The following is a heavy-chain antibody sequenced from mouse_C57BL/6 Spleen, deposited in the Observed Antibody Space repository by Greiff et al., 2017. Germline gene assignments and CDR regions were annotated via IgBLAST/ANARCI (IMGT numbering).Heavy chain of an antibody. D-gene: IGHD1-1*01. CDR3: ASGDYYGSSYYFDY. J-gene: IGHJ2*01. V-gene: IGHV1-61*01. Sequence: QVHVKQPGAELVRPGSSVKLSCKASGYTFTSYWMDWVKQRPGQGLEWIGNIYPSDSETHYNQKFKDKATLTVDKSSSTAYMQLSSLTSEDSAVYYCASGDYYGSSYYFDYWGQGTTLTVSS. CDR2: IYPSDSET. CDR1: GYTFTSYW.